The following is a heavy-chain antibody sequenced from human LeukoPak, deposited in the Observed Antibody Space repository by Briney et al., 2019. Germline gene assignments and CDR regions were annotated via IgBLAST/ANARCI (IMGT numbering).Heavy chain of an antibody. D-gene: IGHD4-17*01. J-gene: IGHJ4*02. CDR1: GFPFSTYS. CDR3: ARDKGNDYGTYDN. CDR2: GSSSGRAM. Sequence: GGSLRLSCAASGFPFSTYSMHWVRQTPGKGLEWVSYGSSSGRAMYYADSVRGRFTMSRDNAKNSLFLQMDSLRDEDTAVYYCARDKGNDYGTYDNWGQGTLVTVSS. V-gene: IGHV3-48*02.